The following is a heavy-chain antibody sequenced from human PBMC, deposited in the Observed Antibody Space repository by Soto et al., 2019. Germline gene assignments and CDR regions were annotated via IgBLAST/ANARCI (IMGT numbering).Heavy chain of an antibody. CDR1: GFTFSSYA. J-gene: IGHJ6*02. D-gene: IGHD6-19*01. CDR3: AKDVLAVAGPYYYYGMDV. Sequence: GGSLRLSCAASGFTFSSYAMSWVRQAPGKGLEWVSATSGSGGSTYYADSVKGRFTISRDNSKNTLYLQMNSLRAEDTAVYYCAKDVLAVAGPYYYYGMDVWGQGTTVTVSS. V-gene: IGHV3-23*01. CDR2: TSGSGGST.